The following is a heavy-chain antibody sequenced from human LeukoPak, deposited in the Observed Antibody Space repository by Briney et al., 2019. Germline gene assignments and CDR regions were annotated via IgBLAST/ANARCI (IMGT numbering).Heavy chain of an antibody. J-gene: IGHJ5*02. CDR3: ARGHKRVWFGEGNWFDP. CDR1: GGSISSYY. D-gene: IGHD3-10*01. Sequence: PSETLSLTCTVSGGSISSYYWSWIRQPPGKGLEWIGEINHSGSTNYNPSLKSRVTISVDTSKNQFSLKLSSVTAADTAVYYCARGHKRVWFGEGNWFDPWGQGTLVTVSS. CDR2: INHSGST. V-gene: IGHV4-34*01.